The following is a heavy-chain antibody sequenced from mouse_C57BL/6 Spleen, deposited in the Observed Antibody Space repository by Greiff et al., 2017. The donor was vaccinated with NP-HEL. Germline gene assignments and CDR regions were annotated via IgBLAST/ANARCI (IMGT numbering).Heavy chain of an antibody. Sequence: QVQLQQPGAELVKPGASVKMSCKASGYTFTSYWITWVKQRPGQGLEWIGDIYPGSGSTNYNEKFKSKATLTVDTSSSTAYMQLSSLTSEDSAVYYCARSRDYYGSSYQYYFDYWGQGTTLTVSS. CDR1: GYTFTSYW. CDR2: IYPGSGST. CDR3: ARSRDYYGSSYQYYFDY. D-gene: IGHD1-1*01. V-gene: IGHV1-55*01. J-gene: IGHJ2*01.